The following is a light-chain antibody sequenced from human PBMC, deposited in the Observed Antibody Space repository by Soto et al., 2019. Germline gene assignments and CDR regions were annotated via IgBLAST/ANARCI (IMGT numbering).Light chain of an antibody. V-gene: IGLV2-11*01. J-gene: IGLJ1*01. Sequence: QSALTQPRSVSASPGQSVTISCTGTSSDVGGYNHVSWYQQHPGKAPKLMIYDVTKRPSGVPDRFSGSKSGNTASLTISGLQAEDEADYYCCSYAGGFYVFGTGTKLTVL. CDR1: SSDVGGYNH. CDR2: DVT. CDR3: CSYAGGFYV.